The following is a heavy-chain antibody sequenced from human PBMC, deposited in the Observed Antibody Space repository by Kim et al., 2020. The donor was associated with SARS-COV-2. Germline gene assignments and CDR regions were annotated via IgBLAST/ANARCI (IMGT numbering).Heavy chain of an antibody. Sequence: GGSLRLSCVASGFTFNTYEMNWVRQAPGKGMEWVADIAFGGRPTYYADSVKGRFTISRDNARNSLYLDMNGLRVEDTAIYYCVREGDQALFDFDQWGQGTLVIVSS. CDR3: VREGDQALFDFDQ. CDR2: IAFGGRPT. D-gene: IGHD2-21*01. V-gene: IGHV3-48*03. CDR1: GFTFNTYE. J-gene: IGHJ4*02.